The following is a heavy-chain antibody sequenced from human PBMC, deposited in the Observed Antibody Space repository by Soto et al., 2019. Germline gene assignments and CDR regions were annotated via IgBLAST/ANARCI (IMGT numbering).Heavy chain of an antibody. CDR3: ARDMGVATSLEYYYYYYMDV. Sequence: QVQLVESGGGLVKPGGSLRLSCAASGFTFSDYYMSWIRQAPGKGLEWVSYISSSGSTIYYADSVKGRFTISRDNAKNSLYLQMNSLRAEDTAVYYCARDMGVATSLEYYYYYYMDVWGKGTTVTVSS. CDR2: ISSSGSTI. J-gene: IGHJ6*03. V-gene: IGHV3-11*01. CDR1: GFTFSDYY. D-gene: IGHD5-12*01.